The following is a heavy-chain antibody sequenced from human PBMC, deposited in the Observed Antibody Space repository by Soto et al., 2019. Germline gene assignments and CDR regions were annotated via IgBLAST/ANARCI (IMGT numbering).Heavy chain of an antibody. CDR2: IYYSGST. D-gene: IGHD3-3*01. Sequence: PSETLSLTCTVSGGAIRSGGYYWSWIRQHPGKGLEWIGYIYYSGSTYYNPSLKSRVTISVDTSKNQFSLKLSSVTAADTAVYYCARGSNPYYDFWSGYAYYYGMDVWGQGTTVTVSS. CDR3: ARGSNPYYDFWSGYAYYYGMDV. V-gene: IGHV4-31*03. J-gene: IGHJ6*02. CDR1: GGAIRSGGYY.